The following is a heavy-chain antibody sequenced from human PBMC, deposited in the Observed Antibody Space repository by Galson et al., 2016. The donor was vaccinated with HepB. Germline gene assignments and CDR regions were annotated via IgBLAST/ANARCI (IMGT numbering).Heavy chain of an antibody. V-gene: IGHV3-30*18. Sequence: SLRLSCAASGFTFSGFGMHWVRQAPGKGLEWVAVVSYDGSHNYYADSVKGRFTISRDNSRNTPYLQMNSLRGEDTAVYYCAKDTKGFYYYMDGWGKGTTVTVSS. J-gene: IGHJ6*03. CDR3: AKDTKGFYYYMDG. CDR1: GFTFSGFG. CDR2: VSYDGSHN. D-gene: IGHD3-3*01.